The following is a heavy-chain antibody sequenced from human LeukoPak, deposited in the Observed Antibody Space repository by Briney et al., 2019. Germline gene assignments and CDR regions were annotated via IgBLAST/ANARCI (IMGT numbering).Heavy chain of an antibody. D-gene: IGHD4-23*01. CDR1: GFTFSSYS. Sequence: GGSLRLSCATSGFTFSSYSMNWVRQAPGKGLEWVSSISSSSSYIYYADSVKGRFTISRDDAKNSLYLQMNSLRAEDTAVYYCARDDGGLFDYWGQGTLVTVSS. CDR3: ARDDGGLFDY. J-gene: IGHJ4*02. CDR2: ISSSSSYI. V-gene: IGHV3-21*01.